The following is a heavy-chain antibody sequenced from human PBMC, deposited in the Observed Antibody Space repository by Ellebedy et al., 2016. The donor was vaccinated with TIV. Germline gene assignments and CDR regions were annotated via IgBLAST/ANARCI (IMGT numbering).Heavy chain of an antibody. CDR1: GGSISSSPYH. Sequence: MPSETLSLTCTVSGGSISSSPYHWGWIRQPPGKGLEWIGSISYSGGTYYSPSLKSRVTISVDTSKNHFSLKLSYVTAADTAVYYCGWDCSSTSCRGGYWGRGTLVTVSS. CDR2: ISYSGGT. J-gene: IGHJ4*02. D-gene: IGHD2-2*01. V-gene: IGHV4-39*02. CDR3: GWDCSSTSCRGGY.